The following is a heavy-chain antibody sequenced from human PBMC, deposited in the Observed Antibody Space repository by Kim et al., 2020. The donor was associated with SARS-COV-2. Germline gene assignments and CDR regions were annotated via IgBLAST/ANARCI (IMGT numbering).Heavy chain of an antibody. CDR3: ARSGYYDSSGLPYYFDY. V-gene: IGHV3-21*01. D-gene: IGHD3-22*01. CDR1: GFTFSSYS. J-gene: IGHJ4*02. Sequence: GGSLRLSCAASGFTFSSYSMNWVRQAPGKGLEWVSSISSSSYIYYADSVKGRFTISRDNAKNSLYLQMNSLRAEDTAVYYCARSGYYDSSGLPYYFDYWGQGTLVTVSS. CDR2: ISSSSYI.